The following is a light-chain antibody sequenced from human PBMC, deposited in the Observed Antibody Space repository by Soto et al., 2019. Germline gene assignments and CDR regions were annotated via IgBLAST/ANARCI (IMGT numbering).Light chain of an antibody. CDR1: QSISSW. V-gene: IGKV1-5*03. Sequence: DIQMTQSPSTLSASVGDRVTITCRASQSISSWLAWYQQKPGKAPKLLIYRASSLQSGVPARFSGCGSGTEFTLTISSLQPDDFATYYCQQYNSHSLTFGGGTKVQIK. CDR2: RAS. J-gene: IGKJ4*01. CDR3: QQYNSHSLT.